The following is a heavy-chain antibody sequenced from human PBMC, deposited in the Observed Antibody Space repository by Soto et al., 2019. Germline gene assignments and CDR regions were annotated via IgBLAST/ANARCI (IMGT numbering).Heavy chain of an antibody. CDR2: ISSNGGST. D-gene: IGHD2-2*01. V-gene: IGHV3-64D*06. Sequence: PSETLSLSCSASGFTFSSYAMHWVRQAPGKGLEYVSAISSNGGSTYYADSVKGRFTISRDNSKNTLYLQMSSLRAEDTAVYYCVSSTSSHYYYYGMDVWGQGTTVTVSS. CDR1: GFTFSSYA. CDR3: VSSTSSHYYYYGMDV. J-gene: IGHJ6*02.